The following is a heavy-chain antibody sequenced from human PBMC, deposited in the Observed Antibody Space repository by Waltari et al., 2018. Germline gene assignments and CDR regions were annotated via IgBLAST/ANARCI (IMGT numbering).Heavy chain of an antibody. V-gene: IGHV3-23*04. CDR2: ISGSGSST. D-gene: IGHD5-12*01. J-gene: IGHJ1*01. Sequence: EVQLVESGGGLVQPGGSLRLSCAASGFTFSSSAMSWVRQAPGKGLEWVSVISGSGSSTYYADSVKGRFTISRDHSKNTLYLQMNSLRDDDTAVYYCAGVATIATRWGQGTLVTVSS. CDR3: AGVATIATR. CDR1: GFTFSSSA.